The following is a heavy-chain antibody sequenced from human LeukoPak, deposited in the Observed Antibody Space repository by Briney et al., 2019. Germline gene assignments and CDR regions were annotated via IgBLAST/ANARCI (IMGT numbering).Heavy chain of an antibody. Sequence: PGGSLRLSCAASGFTFSSYEMNWVRQAPGKGLEWVGRIKSKTDGGTTDYAAPVKGRFTISRDDSKNTLYLQMNSLKTEDTAVYYCTSQSLMYYYGSGSYSHFDYWGQGTLVTVSS. CDR1: GFTFSSYE. V-gene: IGHV3-15*01. CDR2: IKSKTDGGTT. CDR3: TSQSLMYYYGSGSYSHFDY. J-gene: IGHJ4*02. D-gene: IGHD3-10*01.